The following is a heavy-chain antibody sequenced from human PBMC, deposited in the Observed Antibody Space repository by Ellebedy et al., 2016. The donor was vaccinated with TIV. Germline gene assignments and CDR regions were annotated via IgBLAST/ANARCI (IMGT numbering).Heavy chain of an antibody. J-gene: IGHJ4*02. CDR3: TTSAKGRGGANIFDF. D-gene: IGHD4/OR15-4a*01. Sequence: PGGSLRLSCAASGFTFRNAWMSRVRQAPGKGPEWVGRLKSKADDETADYIEPVRGRFTMSRDDSKNTLYLQMNSLKAEDTAVYYCTTSAKGRGGANIFDFWGQGTLATVSS. CDR2: LKSKADDETA. CDR1: GFTFRNAW. V-gene: IGHV3-15*01.